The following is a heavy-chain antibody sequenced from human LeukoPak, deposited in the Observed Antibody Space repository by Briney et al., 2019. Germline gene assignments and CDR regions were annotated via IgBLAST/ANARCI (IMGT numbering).Heavy chain of an antibody. CDR1: GDSVSSGGYY. CDR3: ALRGYSYGTGWFDP. Sequence: SETLSLTCSVSGDSVSSGGYYWSWIRQHPGKGLEWIGYIHYIGGTFYNPSLKSRVTISLDTSRNQFSLELKSVTAEDTAVYYCALRGYSYGTGWFDPWGQGTLVTVSS. V-gene: IGHV4-31*02. J-gene: IGHJ5*02. CDR2: IHYIGGT. D-gene: IGHD5-18*01.